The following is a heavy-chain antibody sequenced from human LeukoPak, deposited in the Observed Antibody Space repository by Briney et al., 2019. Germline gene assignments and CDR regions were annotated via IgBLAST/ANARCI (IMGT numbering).Heavy chain of an antibody. V-gene: IGHV3-21*01. CDR3: ARDLLEIAADSYFDY. J-gene: IGHJ4*02. D-gene: IGHD6-13*01. CDR2: ISTSSSYI. Sequence: GGSLRLSCAASGFTFSNYAMSWVRQAPGKGLEWVSSISTSSSYIYYADSVKGRFTISRDNAKNSLFLQMNSLRAEDTAVYYCARDLLEIAADSYFDYWGQGTLVTVSS. CDR1: GFTFSNYA.